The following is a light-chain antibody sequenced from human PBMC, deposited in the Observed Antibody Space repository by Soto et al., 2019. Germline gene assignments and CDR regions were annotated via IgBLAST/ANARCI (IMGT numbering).Light chain of an antibody. CDR1: QTISSW. V-gene: IGKV1-5*01. CDR3: QQCNAFWT. J-gene: IGKJ1*01. CDR2: DVS. Sequence: DIQMTQSPSTLSASVGDRVTITCRASQTISSWLAWYQQKPGKAPKLLIYDVSTLGSGVPARFSGSGSGTDFTLTISSLHPDDFATYYCQQCNAFWTFGQGTKV.